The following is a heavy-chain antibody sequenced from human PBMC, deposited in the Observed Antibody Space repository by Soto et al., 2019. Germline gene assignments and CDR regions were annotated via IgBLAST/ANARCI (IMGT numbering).Heavy chain of an antibody. Sequence: GESLKISCKGSGYSFSRYWIAWVRQTPGKGLEWMGLIYPGDSDTRYSPSFPGQVTISADKSITTAYLQWSSLKASDTAIYYCARDTFSGDSSGPHYWGQGTLVTVSS. D-gene: IGHD3-22*01. CDR3: ARDTFSGDSSGPHY. V-gene: IGHV5-51*01. CDR2: IYPGDSDT. J-gene: IGHJ4*02. CDR1: GYSFSRYW.